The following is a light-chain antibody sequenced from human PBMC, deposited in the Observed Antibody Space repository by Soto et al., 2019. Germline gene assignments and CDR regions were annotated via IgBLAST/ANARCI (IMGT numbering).Light chain of an antibody. CDR1: QSISSW. Sequence: IQMTQSPSTLSASVGDRVTITCRASQSISSWLAGYQQRPGKAHKLLSYDASSLESGVPSRFSGSGSGTEFTLTSSSLQPDDFATYYCQQYNSYPWTFGQGTKVDI. CDR3: QQYNSYPWT. V-gene: IGKV1-5*01. J-gene: IGKJ1*01. CDR2: DAS.